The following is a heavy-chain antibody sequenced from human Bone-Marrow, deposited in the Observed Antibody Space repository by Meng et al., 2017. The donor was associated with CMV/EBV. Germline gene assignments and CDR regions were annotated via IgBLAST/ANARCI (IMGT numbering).Heavy chain of an antibody. V-gene: IGHV3-48*03. Sequence: GGSLRLSCAASGFTFSSYAMSWVRQAPGKGLEWISFISSSGRIIYYADSVKGRFTISRDNAKNSLYLQMNGLRAEDTAIYYCVRLAGCTSTTCQEKDAFDIWGQGTMVTVSS. J-gene: IGHJ3*02. CDR3: VRLAGCTSTTCQEKDAFDI. CDR1: GFTFSSYA. D-gene: IGHD2-2*01. CDR2: ISSSGRII.